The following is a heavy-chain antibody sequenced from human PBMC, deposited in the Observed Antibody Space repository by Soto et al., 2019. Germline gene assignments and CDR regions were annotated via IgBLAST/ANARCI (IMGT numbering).Heavy chain of an antibody. J-gene: IGHJ6*02. Sequence: WGSLRLSCAASGFTFSSYAMHWVRQAPGKGLEWVAVISYDGSNKYYADSVKGRFTISRDNSKNTLYLQMNSLRAEDTAVYYCARRGPRDYDFWSGYNYYGMDVWGQGTTVTVSS. CDR1: GFTFSSYA. V-gene: IGHV3-30-3*01. D-gene: IGHD3-3*01. CDR3: ARRGPRDYDFWSGYNYYGMDV. CDR2: ISYDGSNK.